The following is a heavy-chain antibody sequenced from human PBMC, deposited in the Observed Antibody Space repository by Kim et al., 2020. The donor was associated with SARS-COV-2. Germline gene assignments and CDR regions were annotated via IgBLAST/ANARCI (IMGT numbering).Heavy chain of an antibody. V-gene: IGHV7-4-1*02. CDR1: GYTFTSYA. D-gene: IGHD3-9*01. J-gene: IGHJ5*02. Sequence: ASVKVSCKASGYTFTSYAMNWVRQAPGQGLEWMGWINTNTGNPTYAQGFTGRFVFSLDTSVSTAYLQISSLKAEDTAVYYCARVSPFSDILTGYSNWFDPWGQGTLVTVSS. CDR3: ARVSPFSDILTGYSNWFDP. CDR2: INTNTGNP.